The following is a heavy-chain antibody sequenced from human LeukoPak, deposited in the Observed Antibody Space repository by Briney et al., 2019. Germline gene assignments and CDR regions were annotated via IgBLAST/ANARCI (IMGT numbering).Heavy chain of an antibody. CDR1: GFALSSHW. CDR3: ARNNGMGV. V-gene: IGHV3-7*03. CDR2: VNRDGSET. J-gene: IGHJ6*02. Sequence: PGGSLRLSCAASGFALSSHWMTWVRQVPGRGPEWVANVNRDGSETYYLDSVKGRFTISKDNAKNSPYLQMNSLRAEDTALYHCARNNGMGVWGQGTTVIVSS.